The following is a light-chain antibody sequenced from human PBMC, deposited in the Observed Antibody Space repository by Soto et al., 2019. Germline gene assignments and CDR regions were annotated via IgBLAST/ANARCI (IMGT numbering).Light chain of an antibody. CDR1: SSNIGSNL. V-gene: IGLV1-44*01. CDR3: ALWDDSLNGLRV. Sequence: QSVLTQPPSASGTPGQTVTISCSGSSSNIGSNLVNWYQLLPGTTPRLLIYTNNQRPSAVPDRFSGSTSGTSASLAISGLQSEDEGDYFCALWDDSLNGLRVFGGGTKVTVL. CDR2: TNN. J-gene: IGLJ3*02.